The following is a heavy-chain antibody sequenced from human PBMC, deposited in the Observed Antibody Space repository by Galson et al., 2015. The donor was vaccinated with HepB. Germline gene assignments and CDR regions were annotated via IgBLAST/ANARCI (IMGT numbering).Heavy chain of an antibody. V-gene: IGHV7-4-1*02. CDR2: INTNTGNP. CDR3: ARSLAAAGTGWFDP. CDR1: GYTFTSYA. Sequence: SVKVSCKASGYTFTSYAMNWVRQAPGQGLEWMGWINTNTGNPTYAQGFTGRFVFSLDTSVSTAYLQISSLKAEDTAVYYCARSLAAAGTGWFDPWGQGTLVTVSS. J-gene: IGHJ5*02. D-gene: IGHD6-13*01.